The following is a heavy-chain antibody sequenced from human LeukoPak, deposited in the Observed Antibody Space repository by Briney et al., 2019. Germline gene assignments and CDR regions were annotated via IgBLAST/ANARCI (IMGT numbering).Heavy chain of an antibody. V-gene: IGHV4-34*01. D-gene: IGHD1-14*01. Sequence: PGGSLRLSCAASGFTFSSYWMSWVRQPPGKGLEWIGEINHSGSTNYNPSLKSRVTISVDTSKNQFSLKLSSVTAADTAVYYCARYHFGIANWFDPWGQGTLVTVSS. CDR3: ARYHFGIANWFDP. CDR2: INHSGST. J-gene: IGHJ5*02. CDR1: GFTFSSYW.